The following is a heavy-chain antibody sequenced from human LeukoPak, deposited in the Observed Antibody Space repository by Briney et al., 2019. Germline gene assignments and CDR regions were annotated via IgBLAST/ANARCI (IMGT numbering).Heavy chain of an antibody. V-gene: IGHV3-30*04. D-gene: IGHD3-3*01. J-gene: IGHJ5*02. CDR3: ARDHSLEYGNWFDP. CDR2: ISHDGSTK. CDR1: GIPFKSYA. Sequence: PGRSLRLSFGASGIPFKSYAMHWVRQPPGKGRGRGTMISHDGSTKYYTDSVKGRLTISRDNSKNTLYLQMNSLRTEDTALYYCARDHSLEYGNWFDPWGQGTLVTVSS.